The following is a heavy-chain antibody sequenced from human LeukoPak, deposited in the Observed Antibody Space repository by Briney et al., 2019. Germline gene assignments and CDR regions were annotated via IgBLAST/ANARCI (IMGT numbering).Heavy chain of an antibody. CDR1: GYTFTSYG. CDR2: ISAYNGNT. Sequence: VASVKVSCEASGYTFTSYGISWVRQAPGQGLEWMGWISAYNGNTNYAQKLQGRVTMTTDTSTSTAYMELRSLRSDDTAVYYCARIAAAGPIFDYWGQGTLVTVSS. D-gene: IGHD6-13*01. V-gene: IGHV1-18*01. CDR3: ARIAAAGPIFDY. J-gene: IGHJ4*02.